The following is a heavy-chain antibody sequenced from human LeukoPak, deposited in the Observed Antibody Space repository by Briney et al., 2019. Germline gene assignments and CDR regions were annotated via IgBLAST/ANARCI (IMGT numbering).Heavy chain of an antibody. CDR3: ARGPGNLLDAFDI. J-gene: IGHJ3*02. CDR1: GFTFSSYG. CDR2: IWYDGSNK. Sequence: GSLRLSCAASGFTFSSYGMHWVRQAPGKGLEWVAVIWYDGSNKYYADSVKGQFTISRDNSKNTLYLQMNSPRAEDTAVYYCARGPGNLLDAFDIWGQGTMVTVSS. D-gene: IGHD3-10*01. V-gene: IGHV3-33*01.